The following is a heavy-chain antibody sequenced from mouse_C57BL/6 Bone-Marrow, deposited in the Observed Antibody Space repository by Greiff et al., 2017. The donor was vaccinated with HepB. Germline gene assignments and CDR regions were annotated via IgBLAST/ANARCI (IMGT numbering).Heavy chain of an antibody. D-gene: IGHD1-1*01. Sequence: QVQLQQSGAELVKPGASVKISCKASGYAFSSYWMNWVKQRPGKGLEWIGQIYPGDGDTNYNGKFKGKATLTADTSSSTAYMQLSSLTSEDSAVYFCARGGYGSNFDYWGQGTTLTVSS. CDR2: IYPGDGDT. CDR3: ARGGYGSNFDY. J-gene: IGHJ2*01. V-gene: IGHV1-80*01. CDR1: GYAFSSYW.